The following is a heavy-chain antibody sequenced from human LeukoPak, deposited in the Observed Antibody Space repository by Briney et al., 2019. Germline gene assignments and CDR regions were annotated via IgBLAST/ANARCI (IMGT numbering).Heavy chain of an antibody. CDR2: YSGST. V-gene: IGHV4-31*02. Sequence: YSGSTYYNPSLKSRLTISVDTSKNQFSLKLTSLTAADTAVYYCATASPSFYYGSGSQYFDYWGQGTLVTVSS. CDR3: ATASPSFYYGSGSQYFDY. D-gene: IGHD3-10*01. J-gene: IGHJ4*02.